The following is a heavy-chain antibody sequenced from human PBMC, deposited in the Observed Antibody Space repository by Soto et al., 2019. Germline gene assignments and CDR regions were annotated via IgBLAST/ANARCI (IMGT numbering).Heavy chain of an antibody. V-gene: IGHV4-61*01. CDR3: ARDQDYYDSSSHHSIHSFDY. D-gene: IGHD3-22*01. CDR1: GGSVSSGSYY. J-gene: IGHJ4*02. Sequence: QVQLQESGPGLVKPSETLSLTCTVSGGSVSSGSYYWSWIRQPPGKGLEWIGYIYYSGSTNYNPSLKSRVTISVDTSKNQFSLKLSSVTAADTAVYYCARDQDYYDSSSHHSIHSFDYWCQGSLVTVSS. CDR2: IYYSGST.